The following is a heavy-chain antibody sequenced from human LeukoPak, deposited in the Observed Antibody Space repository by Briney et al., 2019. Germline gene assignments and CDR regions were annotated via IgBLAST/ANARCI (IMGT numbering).Heavy chain of an antibody. CDR1: GGSISSSSYY. V-gene: IGHV4-39*07. J-gene: IGHJ4*02. CDR3: DY. Sequence: SETLSLTCSVSGGSISSSSYYWGWLRQPPGKGLEWIGTIYYSGSTYSNPSFKSRVTISVDTSKNQFSLKLDSVTAADTAVYYCDYWGQGTLVTVSS. CDR2: IYYSGST.